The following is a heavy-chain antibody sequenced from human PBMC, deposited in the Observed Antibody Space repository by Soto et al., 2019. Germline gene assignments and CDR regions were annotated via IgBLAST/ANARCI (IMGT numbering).Heavy chain of an antibody. V-gene: IGHV3-13*05. CDR3: ARTDRDFYGLDV. CDR2: ISAAGDP. J-gene: IGHJ6*04. Sequence: VQLVESGGGLVQPGGSLRLSCEASGFTFRNYDMHCVHQGTGKGLEWVSGISAAGDPDYADSVEGRFTISRENAQNSFFLQMNSLRVGDTAVYYCARTDRDFYGLDVWGEGTTVIVSS. CDR1: GFTFRNYD.